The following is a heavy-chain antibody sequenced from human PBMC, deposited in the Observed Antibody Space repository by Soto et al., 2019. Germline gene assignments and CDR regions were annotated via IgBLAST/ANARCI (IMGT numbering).Heavy chain of an antibody. CDR3: ARHGGRITIFGVVIPYFDY. V-gene: IGHV4-39*01. CDR2: IYYSGST. J-gene: IGHJ4*02. D-gene: IGHD3-3*01. CDR1: GGSISSSSYY. Sequence: SETLSLTCTVSGGSISSSSYYWGWIRQPPGKGLEWIGSIYYSGSTYYNPSLKSRVTISVDTSKNQFSLKLSSVTAADTAVYYCARHGGRITIFGVVIPYFDYWGQGTLVTVSS.